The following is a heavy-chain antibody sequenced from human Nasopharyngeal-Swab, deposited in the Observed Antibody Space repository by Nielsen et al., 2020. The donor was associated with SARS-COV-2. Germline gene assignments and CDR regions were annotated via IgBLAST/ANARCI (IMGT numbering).Heavy chain of an antibody. D-gene: IGHD3-3*01. V-gene: IGHV5-51*01. J-gene: IGHJ1*01. Sequence: GESLKISCQTSGYTFAHDWIGWVRQMPGKGLEWLGIIFPDDSQTRYSPSFKGRVTISVDKSTSTAYLQWSSLKASDTAIYYCAKYYDQDGYSPWGQGTLVTVSS. CDR2: IFPDDSQT. CDR3: AKYYDQDGYSP. CDR1: GYTFAHDW.